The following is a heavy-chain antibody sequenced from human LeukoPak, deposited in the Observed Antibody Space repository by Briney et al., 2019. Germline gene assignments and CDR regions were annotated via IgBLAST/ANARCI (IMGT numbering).Heavy chain of an antibody. CDR1: GGSISSHY. D-gene: IGHD2-2*01. CDR3: ARGGAKGTGTVDREDIVVVPAATLLYSSSRTPGYYYYYYYMDV. Sequence: PSETLSLTCTVSGGSISSHYWSWIRQPPGKGLEWIGYIYYSGSTNYNPSLKSRVTISVDTSKNQFSLKLRSVTAADTAVYYCARGGAKGTGTVDREDIVVVPAATLLYSSSRTPGYYYYYYYMDVWGKGTTVTVSS. CDR2: IYYSGST. J-gene: IGHJ6*03. V-gene: IGHV4-59*11.